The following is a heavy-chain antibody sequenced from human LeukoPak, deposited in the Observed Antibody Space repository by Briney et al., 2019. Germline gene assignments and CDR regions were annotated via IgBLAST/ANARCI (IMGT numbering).Heavy chain of an antibody. CDR2: IASDGSST. V-gene: IGHV3-74*01. CDR1: GFSFSDYS. D-gene: IGHD4-23*01. CDR3: ARGRPHGNDY. J-gene: IGHJ4*02. Sequence: GGSLRLSCAASGFSFSDYSMNWVRQAPGKGLVWVSRIASDGSSTTYADSVKGRFSISRDNAKNTLYLQMNSLRVEDTAVYYCARGRPHGNDYWGQGTLVTVSS.